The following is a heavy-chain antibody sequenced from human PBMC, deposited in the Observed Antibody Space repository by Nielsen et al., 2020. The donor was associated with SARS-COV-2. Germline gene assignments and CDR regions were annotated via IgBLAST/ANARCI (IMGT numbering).Heavy chain of an antibody. CDR2: ISGDSRSI. D-gene: IGHD3-10*01. CDR3: ARGLVVPGVIRPYGMDI. V-gene: IGHV3-48*02. CDR1: EFSFSMYS. J-gene: IGHJ6*02. Sequence: GGSLRLSCVASEFSFSMYSMYWVRQAPGKGLEWVSYISGDSRSIYYADSVKGRFTVTRDNAKNSLYLQMSGLTDEDTAVYYCARGLVVPGVIRPYGMDIWGQGTTVTVSS.